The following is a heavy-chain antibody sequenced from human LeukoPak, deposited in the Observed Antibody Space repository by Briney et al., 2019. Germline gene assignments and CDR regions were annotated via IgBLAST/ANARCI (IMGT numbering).Heavy chain of an antibody. CDR3: ASSSSSDFGAFDI. CDR1: GGSISSYY. CDR2: IYYRGST. J-gene: IGHJ3*02. Sequence: SETPSLTCTVSGGSISSYYWSWIRQPPGKGLEWIGYIYYRGSTNYNPSLKSRVTISVDTSKNQFSLKLSSVTAADTAVYYCASSSSSDFGAFDIWGQGTMVTVSS. V-gene: IGHV4-59*01. D-gene: IGHD6-6*01.